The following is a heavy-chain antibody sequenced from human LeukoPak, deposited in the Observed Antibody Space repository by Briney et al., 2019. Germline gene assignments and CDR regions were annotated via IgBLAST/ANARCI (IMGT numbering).Heavy chain of an antibody. CDR2: MYNSGSI. CDR3: ARNETSGYFDI. J-gene: IGHJ3*02. V-gene: IGHV4-39*01. D-gene: IGHD3-22*01. CDR1: GGSISSSTHY. Sequence: SETLSLTCTVSGGSISSSTHYWGWLRQSPGKGLEWIGSMYNSGSISYNPSLRSRVTITVDTSKNQFSLNFNSVTAADTALYFCARNETSGYFDIWGQGTMVAVSS.